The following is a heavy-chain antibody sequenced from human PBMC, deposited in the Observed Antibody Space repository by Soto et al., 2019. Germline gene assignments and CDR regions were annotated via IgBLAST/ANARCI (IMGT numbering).Heavy chain of an antibody. V-gene: IGHV3-53*04. D-gene: IGHD1-1*01. J-gene: IGHJ4*02. CDR3: ARSGYDLPYYFDY. Sequence: GGSLRLSCAASGFTVSSNYMSWVRQAPGKGLEWVSVLYSGGTTYYADSVKGRFTVSRHNSKNTLYLQMNSLRAEDTAVYYCARSGYDLPYYFDYWGQGTLVTVSS. CDR2: LYSGGTT. CDR1: GFTVSSNY.